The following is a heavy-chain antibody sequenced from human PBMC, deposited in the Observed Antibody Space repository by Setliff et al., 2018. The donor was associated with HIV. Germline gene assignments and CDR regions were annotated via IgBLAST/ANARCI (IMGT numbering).Heavy chain of an antibody. Sequence: SETLSLTCTVYGASIIRSSYYWGWIRQPPGNGLEWIGSIYYSGGTDYNPSLKSRVTISVDTAKSQFPLRLCSVTAADAAVYYCAGHYGHYQLTWFSWFDPWGQGTLVTVSS. CDR1: GASIIRSSYY. V-gene: IGHV4-39*01. J-gene: IGHJ5*02. CDR3: AGHYGHYQLTWFSWFDP. CDR2: IYYSGGT. D-gene: IGHD2-2*01.